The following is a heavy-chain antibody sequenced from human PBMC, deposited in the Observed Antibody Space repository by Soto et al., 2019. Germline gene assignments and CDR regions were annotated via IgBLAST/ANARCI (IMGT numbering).Heavy chain of an antibody. Sequence: EVQLLESGGGLVQPGGSLRLSCAASGFTFSSYAMSWVRQAPGKGLEWVSAISGSGSTIYYADSVKGRFTISRDNAKNSLYLQMNSLRAEDTAVYYCSAGIAAAGTKGGGMDVWGQGTTVTVSS. CDR2: ISGSGSTI. CDR3: SAGIAAAGTKGGGMDV. D-gene: IGHD6-13*01. J-gene: IGHJ6*02. V-gene: IGHV3-23*01. CDR1: GFTFSSYA.